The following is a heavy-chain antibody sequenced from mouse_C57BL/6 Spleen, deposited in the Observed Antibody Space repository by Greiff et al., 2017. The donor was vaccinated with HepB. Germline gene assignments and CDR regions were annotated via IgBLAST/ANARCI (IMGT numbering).Heavy chain of an antibody. Sequence: VQLQQSGPELVKPGASVKISCKASGYTFTDYYMNWVKQSHGKSLEWIGDINPNNGGTSYNQKFKGKATLTVDKSSSTAYMELRSLTSEDSAVYYCARGGGWLPYFDYWGQGTTLTVSS. CDR3: ARGGGWLPYFDY. CDR1: GYTFTDYY. CDR2: INPNNGGT. J-gene: IGHJ2*01. V-gene: IGHV1-26*01. D-gene: IGHD2-3*01.